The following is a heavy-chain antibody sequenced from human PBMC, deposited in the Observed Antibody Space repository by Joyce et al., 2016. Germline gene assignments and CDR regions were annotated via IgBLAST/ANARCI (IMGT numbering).Heavy chain of an antibody. J-gene: IGHJ3*02. CDR3: ARGQDSFDI. CDR2: ISASYGNT. Sequence: QVQLVQSGAEVKKPGASVKVSCKASGYDFLSLGISWVRQAPGQGLEWMGWISASYGNTNYAQKLQGRVTWTRDTSTSTAYMELRSLSSDDTAVYYCARGQDSFDIWGQGTMVTVSS. V-gene: IGHV1-18*01. CDR1: GYDFLSLG.